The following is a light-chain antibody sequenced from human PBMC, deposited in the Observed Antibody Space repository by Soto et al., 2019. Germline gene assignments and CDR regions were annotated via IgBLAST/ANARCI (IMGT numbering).Light chain of an antibody. V-gene: IGKV3-20*01. CDR1: QSVSSSY. J-gene: IGKJ1*01. Sequence: EIVLTQSPGTLSLSPGERDTLSCRASQSVSSSYLAWYQQKPGQAPRLLIYGASSRATGIPDRFSGSGSGKDFTLTISRLEPENFAVYYCRQYGSSHRTFGQGTKV. CDR2: GAS. CDR3: RQYGSSHRT.